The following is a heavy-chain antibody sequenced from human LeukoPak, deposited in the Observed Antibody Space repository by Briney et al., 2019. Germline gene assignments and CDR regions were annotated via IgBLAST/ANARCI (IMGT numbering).Heavy chain of an antibody. CDR3: AKIPYCSSTSCYEDY. CDR1: GFTFSSYG. D-gene: IGHD2-2*01. J-gene: IGHJ4*02. Sequence: GGSLRLSCAASGFTFSSYGMSWVRQAPGKGLEWVSDISGSGGSTYYADSVKGRFSISRDNSKNTLYLQMNSLRAEDTAVYYCAKIPYCSSTSCYEDYWGQGTLVTVSS. CDR2: ISGSGGST. V-gene: IGHV3-23*01.